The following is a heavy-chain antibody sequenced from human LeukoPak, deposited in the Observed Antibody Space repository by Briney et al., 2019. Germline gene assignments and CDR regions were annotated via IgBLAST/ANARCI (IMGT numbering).Heavy chain of an antibody. V-gene: IGHV3-23*01. CDR1: GITFSSHA. CDR2: NSGSGGHT. D-gene: IGHD5-24*01. J-gene: IGHJ6*03. CDR3: AKGGAATMRDGYNYYYYYMEV. Sequence: SGGPLRLSCAASGITFSSHAMSWVRQAPGKGLEWVSLNSGSGGHTYYGDSVKGRFTISRDNSTNRLYLQMNSLRPEDTAVYYCAKGGAATMRDGYNYYYYYMEVWGRGTTVTVSS.